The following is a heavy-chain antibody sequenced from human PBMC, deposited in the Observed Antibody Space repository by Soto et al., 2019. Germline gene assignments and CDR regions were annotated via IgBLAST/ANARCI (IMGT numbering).Heavy chain of an antibody. CDR3: ARAQTIFGIITVFDY. Sequence: SETLSLTCTVSGGSINSGGYYWSWIRQHPGKGLEWIGYIYYSGSTYYNPSLESRVTISIDTSKNQFSLKLSSVTAADTAVYYCARAQTIFGIITVFDYWGQGTLVTVSS. V-gene: IGHV4-31*03. CDR2: IYYSGST. J-gene: IGHJ4*02. CDR1: GGSINSGGYY. D-gene: IGHD3-3*01.